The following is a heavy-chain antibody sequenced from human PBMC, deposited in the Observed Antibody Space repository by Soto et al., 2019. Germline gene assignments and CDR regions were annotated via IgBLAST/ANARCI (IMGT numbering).Heavy chain of an antibody. J-gene: IGHJ3*02. CDR3: ASGYYDFWSGSPTYDAFDI. CDR1: GGSFSGYY. D-gene: IGHD3-3*01. Sequence: PSETLSLTCAVNGGSFSGYYWSWIRQPPGKGLEWIGEIYYSGSTNYNPSLKSRVTISVDTSKNQFSLKLSSVTAADTAVYYCASGYYDFWSGSPTYDAFDIWGQGTMVTVS. V-gene: IGHV4-34*01. CDR2: IYYSGST.